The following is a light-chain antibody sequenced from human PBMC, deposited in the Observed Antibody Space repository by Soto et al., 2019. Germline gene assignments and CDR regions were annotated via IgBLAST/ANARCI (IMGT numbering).Light chain of an antibody. CDR2: DVS. Sequence: QSALTQPASVSGSPGQSVTISCTGTINDVGGYNYVSWYQQHPGKAPKLLIYDVSSRPSDISSRFSASKSGNTASLTISGLQAEDEADYNCSSYTTKNTLGVFGGGTKVTVL. CDR1: INDVGGYNY. V-gene: IGLV2-14*03. J-gene: IGLJ2*01. CDR3: SSYTTKNTLGV.